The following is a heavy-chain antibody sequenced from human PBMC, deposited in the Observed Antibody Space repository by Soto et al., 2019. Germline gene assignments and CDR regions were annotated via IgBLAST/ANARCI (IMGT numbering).Heavy chain of an antibody. Sequence: GGSLRLSCAASGFTFRDHWMHWVRQAPGKGLVWVSRINSDGSSTSYADSVKGRFTISRDNAKSTLYLQLNSLRAEDTALYYCARGYSSGPDYWGQGTLVTVSS. CDR1: GFTFRDHW. V-gene: IGHV3-74*01. CDR2: INSDGSST. CDR3: ARGYSSGPDY. J-gene: IGHJ4*02. D-gene: IGHD6-19*01.